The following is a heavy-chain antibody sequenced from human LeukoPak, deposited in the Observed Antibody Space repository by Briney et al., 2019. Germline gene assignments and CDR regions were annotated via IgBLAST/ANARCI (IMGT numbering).Heavy chain of an antibody. D-gene: IGHD2-2*03. J-gene: IGHJ3*02. V-gene: IGHV1-18*01. CDR3: ARVGSLGYCSSTSCYKAFDI. Sequence: ASVKVSCKASGYTFTSYGISWVRQAPGQGLEWMGWISAYNGNTNYAQKLQGRVTMTTDTSTSTAYMELRSLRSEDTAVYYCARVGSLGYCSSTSCYKAFDIWGQGTMVTVSS. CDR2: ISAYNGNT. CDR1: GYTFTSYG.